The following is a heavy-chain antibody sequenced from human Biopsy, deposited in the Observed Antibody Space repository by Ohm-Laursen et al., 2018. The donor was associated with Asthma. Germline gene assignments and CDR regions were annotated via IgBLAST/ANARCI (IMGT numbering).Heavy chain of an antibody. V-gene: IGHV3-23*01. J-gene: IGHJ4*02. Sequence: SLRLSCSAPGFTFSSYALSWVRQAPGKGLEWVSGISGDAQRTYYEDSVKGRFTISRDNSKNTIYLQLNSLRAEDTAVYYCARGDSSNWSHYYFDYWGQGTLVTVSS. CDR1: GFTFSSYA. D-gene: IGHD3-22*01. CDR3: ARGDSSNWSHYYFDY. CDR2: ISGDAQRT.